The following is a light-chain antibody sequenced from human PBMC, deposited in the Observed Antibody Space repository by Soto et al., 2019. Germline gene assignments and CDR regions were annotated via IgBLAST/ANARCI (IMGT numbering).Light chain of an antibody. CDR1: QSISSW. CDR2: DAS. V-gene: IGKV1-5*01. CDR3: QQYNSSPST. J-gene: IGKJ3*01. Sequence: DIQMTQSPSTLSASVGDRVTITCRASQSISSWLAWYQQKPGKPPQLLIYDASSLESGVPSSFSGSGSGTEFTLTISGLQPDDFATYYCQQYNSSPSTFGPGTKVDIK.